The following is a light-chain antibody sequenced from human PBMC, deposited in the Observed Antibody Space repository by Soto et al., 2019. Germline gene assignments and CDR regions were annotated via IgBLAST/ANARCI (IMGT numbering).Light chain of an antibody. J-gene: IGKJ2*01. V-gene: IGKV1-5*01. CDR3: QQYNSYPYT. CDR2: DAS. CDR1: QSISSW. Sequence: DIQMTQSPSTLSASVGARVTITCRASQSISSWLAWYQQKPGKAPKLLGYDASSLESGVPSRFSGSGSGTEFTLTISSLQPDDFATYYCQQYNSYPYTFGEGTKLEIK.